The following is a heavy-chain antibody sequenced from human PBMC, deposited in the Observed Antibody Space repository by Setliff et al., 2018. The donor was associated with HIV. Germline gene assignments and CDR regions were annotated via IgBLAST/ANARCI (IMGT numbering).Heavy chain of an antibody. Sequence: SETLSLTCTVSSSSIRSGGYYWNWIRQHPGKGLEWIGYIYYTGSTYSNPSLQSRVRISVDTSKNQFSLRLNSMTAADTAVYYCARDSANGKTANLNYLDVWGKGTTVTVSS. D-gene: IGHD2-8*01. J-gene: IGHJ6*03. CDR2: IYYTGST. CDR1: SSSIRSGGYY. V-gene: IGHV4-31*03. CDR3: ARDSANGKTANLNYLDV.